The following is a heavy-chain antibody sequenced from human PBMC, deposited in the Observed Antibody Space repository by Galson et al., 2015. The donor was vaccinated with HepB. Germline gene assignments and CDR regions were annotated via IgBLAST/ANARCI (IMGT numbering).Heavy chain of an antibody. J-gene: IGHJ6*02. CDR1: GFTFGDDA. D-gene: IGHD2-21*01. CDR2: ISWDGGRI. Sequence: SLRLSCAASGFTFGDDAMHWVRQGPGKGLEWVSGISWDGGRIAYADSVKGRFTISRDNAKNSLYLEMNSLGDEDTALYYCAKDWAGGGDQYYGRDVGGQGTTVTVSS. CDR3: AKDWAGGGDQYYGRDV. V-gene: IGHV3-9*01.